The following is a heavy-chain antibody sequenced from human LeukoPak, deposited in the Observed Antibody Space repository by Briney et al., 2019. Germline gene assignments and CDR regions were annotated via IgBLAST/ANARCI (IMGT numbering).Heavy chain of an antibody. CDR1: GDSVSSNSAA. V-gene: IGHV6-1*01. CDR3: ARDAGSGWSSFDY. D-gene: IGHD6-19*01. J-gene: IGHJ4*02. CDR2: TYYRSKWYN. Sequence: SQTLSLTCAVSGDSVSSNSAAWNWIRQSPSRGLEWLGRTYYRSKWYNDYAVSMKSRITINPDTSKDQFSLQLNSVTPEDTAVYYCARDAGSGWSSFDYWGQGTLATVCS.